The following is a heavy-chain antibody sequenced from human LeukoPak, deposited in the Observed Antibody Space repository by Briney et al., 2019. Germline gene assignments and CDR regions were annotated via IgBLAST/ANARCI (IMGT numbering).Heavy chain of an antibody. Sequence: SGILSLTCAVSGGSISSSNWWSWVRQPPGKGLEWIGEIYHSGSTNYNPSLKSRVTISVDKSKNQFSLKLTSVTAADTAAYYCARQGDSGWYYFDYWGQGTLVTVSS. J-gene: IGHJ4*02. CDR2: IYHSGST. CDR1: GGSISSSNW. V-gene: IGHV4-4*02. D-gene: IGHD6-19*01. CDR3: ARQGDSGWYYFDY.